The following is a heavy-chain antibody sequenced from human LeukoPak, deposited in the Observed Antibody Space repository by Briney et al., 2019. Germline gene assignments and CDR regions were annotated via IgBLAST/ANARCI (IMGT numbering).Heavy chain of an antibody. V-gene: IGHV1-18*04. J-gene: IGHJ4*02. CDR3: ARDLRYFDWLLRTVFDY. CDR1: GYTFTSYG. Sequence: GASVKVSCKASGYTFTSYGISWVRQAPGQGLEWMGWISAYNGNTNYAQKLQGRVTMTTDTSPSTAYMELRSLRSDDTAVYYCARDLRYFDWLLRTVFDYWGQGTLVTVSS. D-gene: IGHD3-9*01. CDR2: ISAYNGNT.